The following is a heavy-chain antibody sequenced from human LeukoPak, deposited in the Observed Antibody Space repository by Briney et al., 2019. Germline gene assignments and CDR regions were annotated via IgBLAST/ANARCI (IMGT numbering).Heavy chain of an antibody. Sequence: RTSETLSLTCSVSGGSMNNYYWNWIRQSPKKGLEWIGFVFSRGTTNFNPSFRSRLTMSIDTSTNQFSLTLTSMTAADTAVYFCARSWAAKWELPGQFDPWGQGRLVTVSS. J-gene: IGHJ5*02. V-gene: IGHV4-4*07. CDR2: VFSRGTT. CDR1: GGSMNNYY. CDR3: ARSWAAKWELPGQFDP. D-gene: IGHD1-26*01.